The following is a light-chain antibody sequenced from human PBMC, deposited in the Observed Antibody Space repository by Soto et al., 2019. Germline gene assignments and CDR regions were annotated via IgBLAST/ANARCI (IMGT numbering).Light chain of an antibody. CDR3: QQSYSTRLT. CDR1: QSISSY. V-gene: IGKV1-39*01. Sequence: DIQMTQSPSSLSASVRDRVTITCRASQSISSYLNWYQQKPGKAPKLLIYAASSLQSGVPSRFSGSGSGTDFTLTISSLQPEDFATYYCQQSYSTRLTFGGGTKVDIK. J-gene: IGKJ4*01. CDR2: AAS.